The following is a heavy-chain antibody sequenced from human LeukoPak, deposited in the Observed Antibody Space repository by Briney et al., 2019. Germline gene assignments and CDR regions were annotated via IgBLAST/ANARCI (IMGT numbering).Heavy chain of an antibody. Sequence: PGGSLRLSCAASGFTFSSYAMHWVRQAPGKGLEWVAVISYDGSNKYYADSVKGRFTISRDNPKNTLYLQMNSLRAEDTAVYYCALDEDYDILTGYVGDYWGQGTLVTVSS. V-gene: IGHV3-30*04. D-gene: IGHD3-9*01. CDR2: ISYDGSNK. CDR3: ALDEDYDILTGYVGDY. J-gene: IGHJ4*02. CDR1: GFTFSSYA.